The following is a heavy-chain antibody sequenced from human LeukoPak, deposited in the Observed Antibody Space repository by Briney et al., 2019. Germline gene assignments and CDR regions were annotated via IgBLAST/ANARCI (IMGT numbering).Heavy chain of an antibody. CDR1: GFTFSDYY. V-gene: IGHV3-11*01. D-gene: IGHD2-21*02. Sequence: GGSLRLSCAASGFTFSDYYMSWIRQAPGKGLEWVSYISSSGSTIYYADSVKGRFTISRDNAKNSLYLQRNSLRAEDTAVYYCASTRPLPIVVVTEDAFDIWGQGTMVTVSS. CDR2: ISSSGSTI. J-gene: IGHJ3*02. CDR3: ASTRPLPIVVVTEDAFDI.